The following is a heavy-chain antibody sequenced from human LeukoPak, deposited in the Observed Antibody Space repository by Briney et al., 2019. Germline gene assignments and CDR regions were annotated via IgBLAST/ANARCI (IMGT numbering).Heavy chain of an antibody. D-gene: IGHD1-26*01. J-gene: IGHJ4*02. V-gene: IGHV3-30*09. CDR3: ARDSTSSSIDY. Sequence: GGSLRLSCAASGFTFSSYAMHWVRQAPGKGLEWVAVISYDGSNKYYADSVKGRFAISRYNSKNTLYLQMNSLRAEDTAVYYCARDSTSSSIDYWGQGTLVTVSS. CDR2: ISYDGSNK. CDR1: GFTFSSYA.